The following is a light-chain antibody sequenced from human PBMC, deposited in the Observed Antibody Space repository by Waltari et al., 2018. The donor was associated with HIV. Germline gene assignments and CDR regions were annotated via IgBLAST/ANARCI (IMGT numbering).Light chain of an antibody. CDR2: DAS. J-gene: IGKJ2*01. CDR3: QQRSNWPYT. CDR1: QSVSSY. Sequence: ETVLTQSPATLSLSPGEKATLSCRASQSVSSYLAWYQQKPGQAPRLLIYDASNRAAGIPARFSGSGSGTDFTLTISSLEPEDFAVYYCQQRSNWPYTFGQGTRVEI. V-gene: IGKV3-11*01.